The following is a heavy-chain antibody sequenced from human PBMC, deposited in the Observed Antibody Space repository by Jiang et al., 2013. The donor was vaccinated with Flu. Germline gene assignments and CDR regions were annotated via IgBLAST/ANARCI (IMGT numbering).Heavy chain of an antibody. CDR2: IYYSGST. J-gene: IGHJ5*02. CDR1: GGSISSGGYY. V-gene: IGHV4-31*03. D-gene: IGHD2-15*01. CDR3: AREVVAAFNWFDP. Sequence: SGSGLVKPSQTLSLTCTVSGGSISSGGYYWSWIRQHPGKGLEWIGYIYYSGSTYYNPSLKSRVTISVDTSKNQFSLKLSSVTAADTAVYYCAREVVAAFNWFDPWGQGNPGHRLL.